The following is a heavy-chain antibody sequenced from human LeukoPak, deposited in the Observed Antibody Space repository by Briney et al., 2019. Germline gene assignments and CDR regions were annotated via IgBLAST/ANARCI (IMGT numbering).Heavy chain of an antibody. CDR2: ISSSSSYI. Sequence: PGGSLRLSCAASGFTFSSYSMNWVRQAPGKGLEWVSSISSSSSYIYYADSVKGRFTISRDNAKNSLNLQMNSLRAEDTAVYYCARGLAAAGTPTLWGQGTLVTVSS. D-gene: IGHD6-13*01. J-gene: IGHJ4*02. V-gene: IGHV3-21*01. CDR3: ARGLAAAGTPTL. CDR1: GFTFSSYS.